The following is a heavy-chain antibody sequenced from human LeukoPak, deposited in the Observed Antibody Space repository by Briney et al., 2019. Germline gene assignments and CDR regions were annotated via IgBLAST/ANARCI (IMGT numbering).Heavy chain of an antibody. D-gene: IGHD3-16*01. Sequence: ASVKVSCKASGYTFIGYYMHWVRQAPGQGLEWMGWINPNSGATNYAQKFQGRVTLTRDTSISTAYMELTRLRSDDTAVYYCARGGEYNNDYWGQGTLVTVSS. CDR3: ARGGEYNNDY. CDR1: GYTFIGYY. CDR2: INPNSGAT. V-gene: IGHV1-2*02. J-gene: IGHJ4*02.